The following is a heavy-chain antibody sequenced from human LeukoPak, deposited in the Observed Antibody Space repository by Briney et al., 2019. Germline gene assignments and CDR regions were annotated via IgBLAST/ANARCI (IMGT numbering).Heavy chain of an antibody. V-gene: IGHV3-30-3*01. D-gene: IGHD4-11*01. J-gene: IGHJ6*03. CDR1: GFIFSSAW. Sequence: GGSLRLSCAASGFIFSSAWMSWVRQAPGKGLEWVAFISYDGSNKYYADSVKGRFTISRDNSKNTLYLQMNSLRAEDTAVYYCARSTYSTNHRYYYYYMDVWGKGTTVTVSS. CDR2: ISYDGSNK. CDR3: ARSTYSTNHRYYYYYMDV.